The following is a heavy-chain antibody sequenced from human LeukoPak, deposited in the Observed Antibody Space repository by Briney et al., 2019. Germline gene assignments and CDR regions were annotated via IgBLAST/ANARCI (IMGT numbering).Heavy chain of an antibody. J-gene: IGHJ5*02. CDR1: GASISNNNYY. CDR3: ARHGPVYTYGHWNH. Sequence: SETLSLTCTVSGASISNNNYYWGWIRQPPGKRLEWIGSIYYSGSTYYNPSLKGRVTISVDRSKNQFSLRLSSVTAADTAVYYCARHGPVYTYGHWNHWGQGTLVTVSS. CDR2: IYYSGST. D-gene: IGHD5-18*01. V-gene: IGHV4-39*01.